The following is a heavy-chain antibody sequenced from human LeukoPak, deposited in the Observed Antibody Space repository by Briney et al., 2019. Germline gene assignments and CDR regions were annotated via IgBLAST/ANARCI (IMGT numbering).Heavy chain of an antibody. V-gene: IGHV3-30*18. J-gene: IGHJ4*02. CDR2: ISYDGSNK. CDR1: GFTFSSYG. Sequence: GRSLRLSCAASGFTFSSYGMHWVRQAPGKGLEWVAVISYDGSNKYYADSVKGRFTISRDNSKNTLYLQMNSLRAEDTAVYYCAKSLTAAGLFDYWGQGTLVTASS. D-gene: IGHD6-13*01. CDR3: AKSLTAAGLFDY.